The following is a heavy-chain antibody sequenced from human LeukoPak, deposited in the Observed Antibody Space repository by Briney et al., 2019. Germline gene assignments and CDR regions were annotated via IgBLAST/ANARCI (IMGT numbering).Heavy chain of an antibody. CDR1: GYSISSGYY. D-gene: IGHD6-13*01. Sequence: SETLSLTCTVSGYSISSGYYWGWIRQPPGKGLEWIGSIYHSGSTYYNPSLKSRVTISVDTSKNQFSLKLSSVTAADTAVYYCARNIYAIIHSSSWYFLPFDPWGQGTLVTVSP. V-gene: IGHV4-38-2*02. CDR2: IYHSGST. CDR3: ARNIYAIIHSSSWYFLPFDP. J-gene: IGHJ5*02.